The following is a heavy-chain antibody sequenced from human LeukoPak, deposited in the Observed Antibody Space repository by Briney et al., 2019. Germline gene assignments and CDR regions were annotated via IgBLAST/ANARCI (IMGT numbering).Heavy chain of an antibody. CDR3: ASIPTLGDYDSSGYYYGPSSDY. Sequence: PGGSLRLSCTASGFTFRSYSMNWVRQAPGKGLEWVSSLSHTGGTTYYADSVTGRFTISRDNSKNTLYLQINSLRAEDTAVYYCASIPTLGDYDSSGYYYGPSSDYWGQGTLVTVSS. D-gene: IGHD3-22*01. CDR1: GFTFRSYS. CDR2: LSHTGGTT. V-gene: IGHV3-23*01. J-gene: IGHJ4*02.